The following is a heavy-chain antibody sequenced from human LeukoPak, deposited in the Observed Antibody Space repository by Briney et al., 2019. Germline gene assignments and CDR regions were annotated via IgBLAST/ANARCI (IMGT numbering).Heavy chain of an antibody. V-gene: IGHV1-46*01. J-gene: IGHJ4*02. CDR1: GYTFTSYY. Sequence: ASVKVSCKASGYTFTSYYMHWVRQAPGQGLEWMGIINPSGGSTSHAQKFQGRVTMTRDTSTSTVYMELSSLRSEDTAVYYCARGYCSGGSCYSVGYFDYWGQGTLVTVSS. CDR3: ARGYCSGGSCYSVGYFDY. CDR2: INPSGGST. D-gene: IGHD2-15*01.